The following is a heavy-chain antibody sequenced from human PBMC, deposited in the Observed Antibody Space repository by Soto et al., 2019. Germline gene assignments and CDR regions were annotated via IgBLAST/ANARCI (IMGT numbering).Heavy chain of an antibody. CDR3: AKEGAGPQYYYYYGMDV. CDR2: IKQDGSEK. CDR1: GFTFSSYW. V-gene: IGHV3-7*03. Sequence: GGSLRLSCAASGFTFSSYWMSWVRQAPGKGLEWVANIKQDGSEKYYVDSAKGRFTISRDNAKNSLYLQMNSLRAEDTAVYYCAKEGAGPQYYYYYGMDVWGQGTTVTVSS. J-gene: IGHJ6*02.